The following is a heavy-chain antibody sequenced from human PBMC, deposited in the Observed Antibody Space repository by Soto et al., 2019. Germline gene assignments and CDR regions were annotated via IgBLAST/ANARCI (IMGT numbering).Heavy chain of an antibody. J-gene: IGHJ4*02. V-gene: IGHV3-30-3*01. CDR3: ARGFTQYSSPSPFDC. CDR2: VSYDGNNE. Sequence: GGSLRLSCAASGFTFSTYAMHWVRQAPGKGLEWVAVVSYDGNNEYYADSVKGRFTISRDNSKNTLHLQMNSLRAEDTAAYYCARGFTQYSSPSPFDCWGQGTLVTVSS. D-gene: IGHD6-6*01. CDR1: GFTFSTYA.